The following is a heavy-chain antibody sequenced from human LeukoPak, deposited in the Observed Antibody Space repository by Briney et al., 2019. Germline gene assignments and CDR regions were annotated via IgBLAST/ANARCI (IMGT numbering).Heavy chain of an antibody. Sequence: SETLSLTCTVSGGSISSSSYYWGWIRQPPGKGLEWIGSICYSGSTYYNPSLKSRVTISVDTSKNQFSLKLSSVTAADTAVYYCARIVGATLFDYWGQGTLVTVSS. CDR1: GGSISSSSYY. CDR3: ARIVGATLFDY. J-gene: IGHJ4*02. V-gene: IGHV4-39*01. CDR2: ICYSGST. D-gene: IGHD1-26*01.